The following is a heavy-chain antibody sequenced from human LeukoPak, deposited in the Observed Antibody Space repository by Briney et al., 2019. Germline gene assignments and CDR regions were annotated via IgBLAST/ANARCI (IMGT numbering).Heavy chain of an antibody. CDR1: GYTFSSYG. Sequence: ASVKVSCKASGYTFSSYGISWVRQAPGQGLEWMGWINPASGVTNYAQKFQGRVTMTRDTSITTTYMQLSRLRSDDTAVYYCARGPHGRIYDILTGFDYWGQGTLVTVSS. D-gene: IGHD3-9*01. CDR3: ARGPHGRIYDILTGFDY. CDR2: INPASGVT. J-gene: IGHJ4*02. V-gene: IGHV1-2*02.